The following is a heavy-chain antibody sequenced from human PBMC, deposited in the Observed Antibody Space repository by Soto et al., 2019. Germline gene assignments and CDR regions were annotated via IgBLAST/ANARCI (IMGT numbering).Heavy chain of an antibody. CDR2: IYYSGRS. CDR3: ARRRGIMGQLGSNWFDP. V-gene: IGHV4-31*03. CDR1: GGSISSGGYY. Sequence: QVQLQESGPGLVKPSQTLSLTCTVSGGSISSGGYYWSWIRQHPGQGLEWIGYIYYSGRSYYNPSLKSRVTISVDTSKNQFSRKLSSVTAADTAVYYCARRRGIMGQLGSNWFDPWGQGTLVTVSS. J-gene: IGHJ5*02. D-gene: IGHD1-26*01.